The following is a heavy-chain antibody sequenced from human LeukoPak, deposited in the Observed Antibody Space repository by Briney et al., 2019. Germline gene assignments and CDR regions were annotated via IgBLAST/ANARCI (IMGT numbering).Heavy chain of an antibody. D-gene: IGHD1-26*01. CDR1: GFTFSSYA. CDR3: AKDWKGIGIVGATTSDY. J-gene: IGHJ4*02. Sequence: GGSLRLSCAASGFTFSSYAMSWVRQAPGKGLEWVSAISGSGGSTYYADSVKGRFTISRDNSKNTLYLQMNSLRAEDTAVSYCAKDWKGIGIVGATTSDYWGQGTLVTVSS. V-gene: IGHV3-23*01. CDR2: ISGSGGST.